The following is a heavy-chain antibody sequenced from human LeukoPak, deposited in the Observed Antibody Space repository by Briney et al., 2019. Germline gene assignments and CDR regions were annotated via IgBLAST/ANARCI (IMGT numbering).Heavy chain of an antibody. Sequence: PSETLPLTCTVSGGSISSGGYYWSWIRQHPGKGLEWIGYIYYSGSTYYNPSLKSRVTISVDTSKNQFSLKLSSVTAADTAVYYCARSLYTIFGVVTPAFFYYYYGMDVWGQGTTVTVSS. V-gene: IGHV4-31*03. CDR2: IYYSGST. J-gene: IGHJ6*02. CDR1: GGSISSGGYY. D-gene: IGHD3-3*01. CDR3: ARSLYTIFGVVTPAFFYYYYGMDV.